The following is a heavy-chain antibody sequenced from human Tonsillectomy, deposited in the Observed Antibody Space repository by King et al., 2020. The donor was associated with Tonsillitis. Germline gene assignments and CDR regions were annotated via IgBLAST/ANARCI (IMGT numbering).Heavy chain of an antibody. J-gene: IGHJ6*02. CDR3: AKDRAAAVYYGMDV. CDR2: ISWNSGSI. Sequence: VQLVESGGGLVQPGRSLRLSCAASGFTFEDYAMHWVRQAPGKGLEWVSGISWNSGSIGYADSVKGRFTISRDNAKNSLYLQMNSLRAEDTALYYCAKDRAAAVYYGMDVWGQGTTVTVSS. V-gene: IGHV3-9*01. CDR1: GFTFEDYA. D-gene: IGHD6-13*01.